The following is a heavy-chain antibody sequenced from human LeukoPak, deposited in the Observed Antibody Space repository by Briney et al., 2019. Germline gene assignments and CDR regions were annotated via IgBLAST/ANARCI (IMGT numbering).Heavy chain of an antibody. CDR2: IYYSGST. Sequence: PSETLSLTCTVSGGSISSSSYYWGWIRQPPGKGLEWIGSIYYSGSTYYNPSLKGRVTISVDTSKNQFSLKLSSVTAADTAVYYCARRAIILTGWHMDVWGQGTTVTVSS. V-gene: IGHV4-39*01. J-gene: IGHJ6*02. CDR1: GGSISSSSYY. CDR3: ARRAIILTGWHMDV. D-gene: IGHD3-9*01.